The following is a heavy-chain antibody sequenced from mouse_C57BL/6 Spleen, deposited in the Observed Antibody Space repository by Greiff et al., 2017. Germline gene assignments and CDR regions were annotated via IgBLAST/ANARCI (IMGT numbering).Heavy chain of an antibody. D-gene: IGHD3-2*02. J-gene: IGHJ2*01. CDR1: GYSFTDYN. CDR3: ARRDSSGYVAFDY. V-gene: IGHV1-39*01. Sequence: EVKLMESGPELVKPGASVKISCKASGYSFTDYNMNWVKQSNGKSLEWIGVINPNYGTTSSNQKFKGKATLTVDQSSSTAYIQLNSLTSEDSAVYYCARRDSSGYVAFDYWGQGTTLTVSS. CDR2: INPNYGTT.